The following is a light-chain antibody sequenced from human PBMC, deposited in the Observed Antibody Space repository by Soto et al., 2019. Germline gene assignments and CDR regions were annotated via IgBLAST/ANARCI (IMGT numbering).Light chain of an antibody. CDR2: EVS. Sequence: QSVLTQPASVSGSPGQSITTSCTGTSSDVGAYDYVSWYQHHPGKAPKLMIHEVSDRPSGISNRFSGSKSGNTASLTISGLQAEDEADYYCSSYTSATAYVFGTGTKVTVL. V-gene: IGLV2-14*01. J-gene: IGLJ1*01. CDR1: SSDVGAYDY. CDR3: SSYTSATAYV.